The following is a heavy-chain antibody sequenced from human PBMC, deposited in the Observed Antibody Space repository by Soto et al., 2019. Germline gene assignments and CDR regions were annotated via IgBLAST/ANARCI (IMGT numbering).Heavy chain of an antibody. V-gene: IGHV4-59*01. CDR3: AGRWGGTFDH. J-gene: IGHJ4*02. CDR2: IYYSGST. D-gene: IGHD3-16*01. Sequence: QVQLQESGPGLVKPSETLSLTCTVSGGSISSYYWSWIRQPPGKGLEWIGYIYYSGSTNYNPSLKGRVTIAVDTSKNQFSLKLSSVTAADAAVYYCAGRWGGTFDHWGQGTLVTVSS. CDR1: GGSISSYY.